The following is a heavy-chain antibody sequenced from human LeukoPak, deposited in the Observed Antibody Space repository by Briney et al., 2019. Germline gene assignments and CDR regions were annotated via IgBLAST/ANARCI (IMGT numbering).Heavy chain of an antibody. Sequence: GGSLRLSCAVSGFTFSNYWMSWVRQAPGKGLEWVSVLYTGGGTDHADSVKGRFTISRDNSKNTLSLQMNSLRVEDTAIYYCTRSGYRHPYHFDSWGQGTLVTVSS. CDR1: GFTFSNYW. J-gene: IGHJ4*02. CDR3: TRSGYRHPYHFDS. V-gene: IGHV3-53*01. D-gene: IGHD3-22*01. CDR2: LYTGGGT.